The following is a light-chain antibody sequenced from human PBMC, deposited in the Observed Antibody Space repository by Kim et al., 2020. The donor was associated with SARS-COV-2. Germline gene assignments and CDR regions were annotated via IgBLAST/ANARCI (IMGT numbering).Light chain of an antibody. Sequence: GQAITISCSGTSSDLGSYNLGSWYQQRPGKAPKLIIYEVSRRPSGVPFRFFGSKSDNTASLTISGLQAEDEADYYCCSYAGDYSTVFGGGTQLTVL. J-gene: IGLJ7*01. V-gene: IGLV2-23*02. CDR3: CSYAGDYSTV. CDR1: SSDLGSYNL. CDR2: EVS.